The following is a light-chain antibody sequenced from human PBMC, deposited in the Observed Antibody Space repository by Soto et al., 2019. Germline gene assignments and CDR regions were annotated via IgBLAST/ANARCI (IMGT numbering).Light chain of an antibody. J-gene: IGLJ3*02. Sequence: QSVLTQPPSASGSPGQSVTISCTGTSGDVGDYDYVSWYQQHPGKAPRLIIYEVTKRPSGVPDRFSGSKSGNTASLTVSGLQAEDEADYYCSSYAGNNKLVFGGGTKLTVL. CDR1: SGDVGDYDY. CDR2: EVT. CDR3: SSYAGNNKLV. V-gene: IGLV2-8*01.